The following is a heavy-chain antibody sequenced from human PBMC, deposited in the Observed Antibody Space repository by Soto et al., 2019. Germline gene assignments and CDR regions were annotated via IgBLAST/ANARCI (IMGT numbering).Heavy chain of an antibody. V-gene: IGHV1-46*01. CDR3: ARRLLAVAGLFDY. CDR2: IDPSGGST. CDR1: GYTFTTYY. D-gene: IGHD6-13*01. Sequence: ASVKVSCKASGYTFTTYYMHWVRQAPGQGLEWMGIIDPSGGSTNYAQKFQGRVTMTRDTSTSTVYMELSSLRSEDTAAYYCARRLLAVAGLFDYWGQGALVTVSS. J-gene: IGHJ4*02.